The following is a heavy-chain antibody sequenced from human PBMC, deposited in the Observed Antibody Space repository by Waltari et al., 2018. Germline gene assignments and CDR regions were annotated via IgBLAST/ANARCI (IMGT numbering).Heavy chain of an antibody. Sequence: QVQLQESGPGLVKPSETLSLTCAVSGYSISSGYYWGWIRQPPGKGLEWIGSIYHSGSTYYNPSLKSRVTISVDTSKNQFSLKLSSVTAADTAVYYCARSREVVVVPLLPYFDYWGQGTLVTVSS. CDR3: ARSREVVVVPLLPYFDY. V-gene: IGHV4-38-2*01. J-gene: IGHJ4*02. CDR2: IYHSGST. CDR1: GYSISSGYY. D-gene: IGHD2-2*01.